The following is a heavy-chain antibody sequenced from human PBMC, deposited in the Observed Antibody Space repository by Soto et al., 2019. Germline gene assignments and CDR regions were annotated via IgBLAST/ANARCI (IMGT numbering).Heavy chain of an antibody. V-gene: IGHV3-21*01. CDR1: GFAFNNYV. J-gene: IGHJ4*02. D-gene: IGHD2-2*01. CDR2: ISKSDYT. Sequence: PGGSLRLSCTVSGFAFNNYVINWVRRAPGKGLEWVSSISKSDYTYYSDSVKGRFTISRDNAKNSVSLQMNTLRVEDTAVYYCAREDSIIIPAVSDFWGQGTLVTVSS. CDR3: AREDSIIIPAVSDF.